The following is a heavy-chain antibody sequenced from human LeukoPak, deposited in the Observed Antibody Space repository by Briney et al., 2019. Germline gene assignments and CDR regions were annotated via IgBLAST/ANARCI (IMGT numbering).Heavy chain of an antibody. CDR2: IKQDGSEK. D-gene: IGHD2-15*01. CDR3: ATSDCSGGSCYSVGGY. V-gene: IGHV3-7*01. CDR1: GFTFSSYW. J-gene: IGHJ4*02. Sequence: QPGGSLRLSCAASGFTFSSYWMNWVRQAPGKGLEWVANIKQDGSEKYYVDSVKGRFTISRDNAKNSLYLQMNSLRAEDTAVYYCATSDCSGGSCYSVGGYWGQGTLVTVSS.